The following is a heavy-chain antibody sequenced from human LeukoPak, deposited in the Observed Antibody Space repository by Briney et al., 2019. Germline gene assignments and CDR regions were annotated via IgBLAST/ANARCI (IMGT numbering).Heavy chain of an antibody. Sequence: PSETLSLTCSVSSAPLFKSTTFHWGWVRQSPGKGLEWIASISQIGSTYFNPSLKSRAAISADTSKNQLSLTLYSVTAADSAVYYCVRDLTSGSYYFDYWGQGTRVTVS. D-gene: IGHD1-14*01. V-gene: IGHV4-39*07. CDR3: VRDLTSGSYYFDY. CDR2: ISQIGST. J-gene: IGHJ4*02. CDR1: SAPLFKSTTFH.